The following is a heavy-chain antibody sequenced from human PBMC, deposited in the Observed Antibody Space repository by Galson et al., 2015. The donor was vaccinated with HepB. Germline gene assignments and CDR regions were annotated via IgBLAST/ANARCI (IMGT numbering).Heavy chain of an antibody. CDR2: INTDNGNT. J-gene: IGHJ5*02. CDR3: ARDTSGLLRS. Sequence: SVKVSCKASGYTFTRYPLHWVRHAPGQGLEWMGWINTDNGNTKYSQKFEDRVTITRDTSASTAYMELSSLRSEDTAVYYCARDTSGLLRSWGQGTLVTVSS. V-gene: IGHV1-3*04. CDR1: GYTFTRYP. D-gene: IGHD2/OR15-2a*01.